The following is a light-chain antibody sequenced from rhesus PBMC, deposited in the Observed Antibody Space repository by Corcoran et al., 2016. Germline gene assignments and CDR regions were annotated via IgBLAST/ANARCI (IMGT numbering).Light chain of an antibody. CDR2: EVS. CDR1: QSLLDSEDGNTY. Sequence: DIVMTQTPLSLPVTLGEPASISCRSSQSLLDSEDGNTYLEWYLKKPGQSPQLLIYEVSNRASGVPDRFSGWGSDTDFTLKISRVEAEDVGVYYCMQALEFPYSFGQGTKVEIK. CDR3: MQALEFPYS. J-gene: IGKJ2*01. V-gene: IGKV2-104*01.